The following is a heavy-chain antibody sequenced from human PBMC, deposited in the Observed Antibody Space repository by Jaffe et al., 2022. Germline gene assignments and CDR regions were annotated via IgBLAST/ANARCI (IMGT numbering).Heavy chain of an antibody. V-gene: IGHV4-38-2*02. CDR3: AREELLWFGDQRGWFDP. CDR2: IYHSGST. CDR1: GYSISSGYY. Sequence: QVQLQESGPGLVKPSETLSLTCAVSGYSISSGYYWGWIRQPPGKGLEWIGSIYHSGSTYYNPSLKSRVTISVDTSKNQFSLKLSSVTAADTAVYYCAREELLWFGDQRGWFDPWGQGTLVTVSS. D-gene: IGHD3-10*01. J-gene: IGHJ5*02.